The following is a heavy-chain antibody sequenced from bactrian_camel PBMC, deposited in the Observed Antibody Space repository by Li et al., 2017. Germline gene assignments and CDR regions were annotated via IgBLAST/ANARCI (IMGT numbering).Heavy chain of an antibody. Sequence: VQLVESGGGAVQAGGSLRLSCAASGFIFGAYAMSWVRQAPGKGLEWVSSINSGGGSTYYTDFVKGRFIISRDDARETVWLQMNSLKPDDTAMYYCAAGFVYGDVWFREDDYNHWGQGTQVTVS. J-gene: IGHJ4*01. CDR2: INSGGGST. CDR3: AAGFVYGDVWFREDDYNH. V-gene: IGHV3S40*01. CDR1: GFIFGAYA. D-gene: IGHD6*01.